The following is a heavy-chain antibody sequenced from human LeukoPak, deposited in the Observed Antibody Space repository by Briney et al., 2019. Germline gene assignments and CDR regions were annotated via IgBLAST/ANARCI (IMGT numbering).Heavy chain of an antibody. CDR3: AKVPILGYCSGGSCRNFDY. D-gene: IGHD2-15*01. V-gene: IGHV3-48*01. CDR2: ISHSSSTI. CDR1: GFTFSSYS. J-gene: IGHJ4*02. Sequence: PGGSLRLSCAASGFTFSSYSMNWVRQAPGKGLKWVSYISHSSSTIYYADSVKGRFTISRDNSKNTLYLQMNSLRAEDTAVYYCAKVPILGYCSGGSCRNFDYWGQGTLVTVSS.